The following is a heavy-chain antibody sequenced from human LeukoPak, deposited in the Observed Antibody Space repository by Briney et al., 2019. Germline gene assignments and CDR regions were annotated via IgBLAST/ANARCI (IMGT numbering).Heavy chain of an antibody. V-gene: IGHV3-48*04. CDR3: ASYSGYPPPDY. D-gene: IGHD5-12*01. CDR1: GFTFSSYS. J-gene: IGHJ4*02. Sequence: GGSLRLSCAASGFTFSSYSMNWVRQAPGKGLEWVSYISSSSSTIYYADSVKGRFTISRDNAKNSLYLQMNSLRAEDTAVYYCASYSGYPPPDYWGQGTLVTVSS. CDR2: ISSSSSTI.